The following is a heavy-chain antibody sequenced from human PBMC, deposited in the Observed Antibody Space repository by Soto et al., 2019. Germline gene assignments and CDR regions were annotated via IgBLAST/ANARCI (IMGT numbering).Heavy chain of an antibody. CDR3: ARDRGIVVVVAATLDY. D-gene: IGHD2-15*01. CDR2: ISYDGSNK. CDR1: GFTFSSYA. J-gene: IGHJ4*02. Sequence: QVQLVESGGGVVQPGRSLRLSCAASGFTFSSYAMHWVRQAPGKGLEWVAVISYDGSNKYYADSVKGRFTISRDNSKNTLYLQMNSLRAEDTAVYYCARDRGIVVVVAATLDYWGQGTLVTVSS. V-gene: IGHV3-30-3*01.